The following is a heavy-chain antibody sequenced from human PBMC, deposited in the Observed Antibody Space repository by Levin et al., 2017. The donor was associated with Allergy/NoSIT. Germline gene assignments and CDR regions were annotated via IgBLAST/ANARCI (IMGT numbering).Heavy chain of an antibody. CDR1: GFTFSSYA. V-gene: IGHV3-23*01. J-gene: IGHJ6*02. D-gene: IGHD3-10*01. Sequence: GGSLRLSCAASGFTFSSYAMSWVRQAPGKGLEWVSAISGSGGSTYYADSVKGRFTISRDNSKNTLYLQMNSLRAEDTAVYYCAKTEFGELTYYYYYGMDVWGQGTTVTVSS. CDR2: ISGSGGST. CDR3: AKTEFGELTYYYYYGMDV.